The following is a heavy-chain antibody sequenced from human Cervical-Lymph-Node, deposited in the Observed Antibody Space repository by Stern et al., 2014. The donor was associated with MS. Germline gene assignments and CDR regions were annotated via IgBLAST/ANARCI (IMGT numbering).Heavy chain of an antibody. CDR2: MNPSDGRT. D-gene: IGHD3-16*02. V-gene: IGHV1-46*01. CDR3: SRLGELSDSDY. J-gene: IGHJ4*02. Sequence: VQLEESGAEVRKPGASVNLACKASGYTFTTYYIHWVRQAPGQGLEWMGIMNPSDGRTTYAEKFRGRITLTRDTSTSTVYMELSSLRSEDTAIYYCSRLGELSDSDYWGQGALVTVSS. CDR1: GYTFTTYY.